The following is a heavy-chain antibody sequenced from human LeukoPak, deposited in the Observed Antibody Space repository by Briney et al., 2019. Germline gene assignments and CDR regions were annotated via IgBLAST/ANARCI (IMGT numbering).Heavy chain of an antibody. CDR1: GDSVSSNLVT. CDR3: ARVRSGIFEY. CDR2: TYYRSKWSN. V-gene: IGHV6-1*01. J-gene: IGHJ4*02. D-gene: IGHD3-10*01. Sequence: SQTLSLTCAISGDSVSSNLVTWNWSRQSPSRGLEWLGRTYYRSKWSNDHGDSVESRITINPDTSKNQFSLQLNSVTPEDTAVYYCARVRSGIFEYWGQGTLVTVSS.